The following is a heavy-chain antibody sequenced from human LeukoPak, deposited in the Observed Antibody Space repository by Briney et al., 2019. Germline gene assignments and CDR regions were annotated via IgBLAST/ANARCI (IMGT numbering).Heavy chain of an antibody. CDR3: AKDDRLAYDSSGYYYARFDY. Sequence: PGGSLRLSCAASGFTVSSNYMSWVRQAPGKGLEWVSVIYSGGSTYYADSVKGRFTISRDNSKNTLYLQMNSLRAEDTALYYCAKDDRLAYDSSGYYYARFDYWGQGTLVTVSS. D-gene: IGHD3-22*01. CDR1: GFTVSSNY. J-gene: IGHJ4*02. CDR2: IYSGGST. V-gene: IGHV3-53*01.